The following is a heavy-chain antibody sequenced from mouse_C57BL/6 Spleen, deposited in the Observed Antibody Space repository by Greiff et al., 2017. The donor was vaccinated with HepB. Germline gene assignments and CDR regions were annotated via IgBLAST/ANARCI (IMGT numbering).Heavy chain of an antibody. CDR2: IYPGSGST. CDR1: GYTFTSYW. Sequence: QVQLQQPGAELVKPGASVKMSCKASGYTFTSYWITWVKQRPGQGLEWIGEIYPGSGSTNYNEKFKSKATLTVDTSSSTAYMQLSSLTSEDSAVYSGERDLYYDYGGAWFAYWGQGTLVTVSA. CDR3: ERDLYYDYGGAWFAY. D-gene: IGHD2-4*01. V-gene: IGHV1-55*01. J-gene: IGHJ3*01.